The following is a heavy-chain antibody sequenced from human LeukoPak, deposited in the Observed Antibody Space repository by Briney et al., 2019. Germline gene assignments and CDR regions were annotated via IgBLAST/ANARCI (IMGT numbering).Heavy chain of an antibody. CDR1: GHGFIRYH. D-gene: IGHD3-22*01. CDR2: ANPGGGGT. CDR3: ARDPVADYYDSTGYYWYFDY. Sequence: ASVNVTCQSSGHGFIRYHLYWLRQAPGLPLERLWAANPGGGGTTYAQKFQDRVTMTRDSSTSTVFVELSGLRYDDTAVYYCARDPVADYYDSTGYYWYFDYWGQGTLVTVSS. J-gene: IGHJ4*02. V-gene: IGHV1-46*01.